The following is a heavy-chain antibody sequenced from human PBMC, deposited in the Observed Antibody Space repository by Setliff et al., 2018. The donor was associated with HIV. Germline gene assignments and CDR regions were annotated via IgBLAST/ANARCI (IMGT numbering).Heavy chain of an antibody. CDR2: IYSSGKT. CDR1: GASMSSFF. V-gene: IGHV4-4*07. D-gene: IGHD3-22*01. Sequence: NPSETLSLTCTVSGASMSSFFWHWIRQPAGKGLEWIGRIYSSGKTYYSPSLKSRVTMSVDMSKNQFSLKLRSVTASDTAVYYCARQPHDFDSSGYYGDAFDIWGQGTMVTVSS. CDR3: ARQPHDFDSSGYYGDAFDI. J-gene: IGHJ3*02.